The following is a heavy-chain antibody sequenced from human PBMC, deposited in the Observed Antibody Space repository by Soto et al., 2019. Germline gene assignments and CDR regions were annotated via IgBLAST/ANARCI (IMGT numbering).Heavy chain of an antibody. CDR3: ARGPRALYYYYYGMDV. CDR1: GFTFSSYW. CDR2: IKQDGSEK. V-gene: IGHV3-7*01. J-gene: IGHJ6*02. Sequence: PGGSLRLSCAASGFTFSSYWMSWVRQAPGKGLEWVANIKQDGSEKYYVDSVKGRFTISRDNAKNSLYLQMNSLRAEDTAVYYCARGPRALYYYYYGMDVWGQGTTVTVSS.